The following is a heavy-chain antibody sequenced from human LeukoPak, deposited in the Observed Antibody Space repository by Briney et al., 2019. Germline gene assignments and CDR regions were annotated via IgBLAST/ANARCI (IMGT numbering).Heavy chain of an antibody. CDR1: GFTFSSYW. CDR3: ARSHDFWSGLVYYYMDV. Sequence: GGSLRLSCAASGFTFSSYWMSWVRQAPGKGLEWVANIKQGGSEKYYVDSVKGRFTISRDNAKNSLYLQMNSLRAEDTAVYYCARSHDFWSGLVYYYMDVWGKGTTVTVSS. J-gene: IGHJ6*03. V-gene: IGHV3-7*01. D-gene: IGHD3-3*01. CDR2: IKQGGSEK.